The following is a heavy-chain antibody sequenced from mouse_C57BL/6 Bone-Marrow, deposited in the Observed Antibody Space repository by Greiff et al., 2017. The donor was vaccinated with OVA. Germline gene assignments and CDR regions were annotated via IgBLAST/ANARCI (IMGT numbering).Heavy chain of an antibody. D-gene: IGHD1-1*01. J-gene: IGHJ2*01. CDR1: GFTFSSYG. V-gene: IGHV5-6*01. Sequence: EVMLVESGGDLVKPGGSLKLSCAASGFTFSSYGMSWVRQTPDKRLEWVATISSGGSYTYYPDSVKGRFTISRDNAKNTLYLQMSSLKSEDTAMYYCASIYYYGSRDYFDYWGQGTTLTVSS. CDR2: ISSGGSYT. CDR3: ASIYYYGSRDYFDY.